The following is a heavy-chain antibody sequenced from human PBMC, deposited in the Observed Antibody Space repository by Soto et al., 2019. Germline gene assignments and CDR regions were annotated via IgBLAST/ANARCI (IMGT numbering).Heavy chain of an antibody. D-gene: IGHD5-18*01. Sequence: SETLSLTCTVSGGSISSYYWSWIRQPPGKGLKWIGYIYYSGSTNYNPSLKSRVTISVDTSKNQFSLKLSSVTAADTAVYYCARATGGYSDGPAYFDYWGQGTLVTVSS. CDR3: ARATGGYSDGPAYFDY. CDR2: IYYSGST. J-gene: IGHJ4*02. V-gene: IGHV4-59*01. CDR1: GGSISSYY.